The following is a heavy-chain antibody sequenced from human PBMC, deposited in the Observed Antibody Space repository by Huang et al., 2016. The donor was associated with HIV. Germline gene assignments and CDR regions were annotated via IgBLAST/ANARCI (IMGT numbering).Heavy chain of an antibody. V-gene: IGHV1-69*13. J-gene: IGHJ3*01. CDR1: GGSFNNFG. Sequence: QVQLVQSGAEVRKPGSSVKVSCRASGGSFNNFGINWVRQAPGQGLEWRGGISPICGTRNDAQRFKDRVTITADETTGVVHLEVTSLRSDDTAVYFCAKRGGAWGSPYAFDLWGPGTMVTVSS. CDR2: ISPICGTR. CDR3: AKRGGAWGSPYAFDL. D-gene: IGHD3-16*01.